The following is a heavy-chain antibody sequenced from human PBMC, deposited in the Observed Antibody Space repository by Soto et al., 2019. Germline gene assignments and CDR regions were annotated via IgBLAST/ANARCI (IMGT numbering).Heavy chain of an antibody. J-gene: IGHJ4*02. CDR3: AHKGKNYYDTRGYEYYFDY. V-gene: IGHV2-5*02. CDR1: GFSLSTSGVG. Sequence: QITLKESGPTLVKATQTLTLTCTFSGFSLSTSGVGVGWIRQPPGKALEWLALIYWDDDKRYSPSLKRRLTITKDTSNNQVVLTMTNMDPVDTATYYCAHKGKNYYDTRGYEYYFDYWAQGTLVTVSS. CDR2: IYWDDDK. D-gene: IGHD3-22*01.